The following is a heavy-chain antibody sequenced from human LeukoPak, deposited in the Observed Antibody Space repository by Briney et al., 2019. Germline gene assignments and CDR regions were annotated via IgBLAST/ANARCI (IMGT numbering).Heavy chain of an antibody. CDR2: ISGSSSAI. J-gene: IGHJ4*02. CDR3: AREYGGIDY. CDR1: GFSFSSYN. Sequence: GGSLRLSCAASGFSFSSYNMNWVRQAPGKGLEWVSYISGSSSAIYYADSVKGRFTISRDNAKNSLYLQMNSLRAEDTALYYCAREYGGIDYWGQGTLVTVSS. V-gene: IGHV3-48*01. D-gene: IGHD4-23*01.